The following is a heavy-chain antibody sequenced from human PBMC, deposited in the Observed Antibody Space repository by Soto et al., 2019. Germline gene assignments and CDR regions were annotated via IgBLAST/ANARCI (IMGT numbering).Heavy chain of an antibody. Sequence: PSETLSLTCTVSGGSISSGGYYWSWIRQHPGKGLEWIGYIYYSGSTYYNPSLKSRVTISVDTSKNQSSLKLSSVTAADTAVYYCARRYGGNFDYWGQGTLVTAPQ. J-gene: IGHJ4*02. D-gene: IGHD2-15*01. CDR3: ARRYGGNFDY. CDR1: GGSISSGGYY. CDR2: IYYSGST. V-gene: IGHV4-31*03.